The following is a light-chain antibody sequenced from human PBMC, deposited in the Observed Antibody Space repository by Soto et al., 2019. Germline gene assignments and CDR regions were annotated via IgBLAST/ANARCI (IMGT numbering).Light chain of an antibody. CDR2: DAS. CDR3: QQYNSYFQT. J-gene: IGKJ1*01. Sequence: DTQMTQSPSTLSASVGDRVTITCWASQSINGWLAWYQQKAGKAPKLLIYDASTLESGVPSRFRGSGSATDFTLSISSLQPDDSATYYCQQYNSYFQTFGQGTTVEIK. V-gene: IGKV1-5*01. CDR1: QSINGW.